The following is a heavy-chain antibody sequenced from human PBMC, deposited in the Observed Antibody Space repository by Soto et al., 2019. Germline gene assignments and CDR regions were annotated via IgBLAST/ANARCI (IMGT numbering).Heavy chain of an antibody. CDR2: IWYDGSNK. CDR3: AKSRGNGYRYYYYYMDV. D-gene: IGHD5-12*01. V-gene: IGHV3-33*06. Sequence: GGSLRLSCAASGFTFSSYGMHWVRQAPGKGLEWVAVIWYDGSNKYYADSVKGRFTISRDNSKNTLYLQMNSLRAEDTAVYYCAKSRGNGYRYYYYYMDVWGKGTTVTVSS. CDR1: GFTFSSYG. J-gene: IGHJ6*03.